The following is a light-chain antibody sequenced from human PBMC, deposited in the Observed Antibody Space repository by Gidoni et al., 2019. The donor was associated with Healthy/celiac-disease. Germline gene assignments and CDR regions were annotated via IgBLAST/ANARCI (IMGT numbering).Light chain of an antibody. J-gene: IGKJ2*01. CDR3: QQYGSTYT. V-gene: IGKV3-20*01. Sequence: PGTLSLSPGERATLSCRASQSVSSSYLAWYQQKPGQAPRLLIYGASSRATGIPDRFSGSGSGTDFTLTISRLEPEDFAVYYCQQYGSTYTFGQGTKLEIK. CDR2: GAS. CDR1: QSVSSSY.